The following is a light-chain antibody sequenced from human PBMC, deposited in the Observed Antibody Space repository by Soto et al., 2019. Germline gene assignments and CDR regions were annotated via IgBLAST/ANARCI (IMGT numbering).Light chain of an antibody. CDR2: GAS. J-gene: IGKJ1*01. CDR3: QQYGSSYPWT. V-gene: IGKV3-20*01. Sequence: EIVLTQSPGPLSLSPGERATLSCRASQSVSSNYLAWYQQKPGQAPRLLIYGASSRATGIPDRFSGSGSGTDFTLTTRRLEPEDFAVYYCQQYGSSYPWTFGQGTKVDIK. CDR1: QSVSSNY.